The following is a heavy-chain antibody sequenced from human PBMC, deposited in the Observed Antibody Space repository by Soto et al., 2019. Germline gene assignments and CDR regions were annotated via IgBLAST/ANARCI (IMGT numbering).Heavy chain of an antibody. D-gene: IGHD3-3*01. CDR3: ARDLRGSGYSYYFAY. CDR1: GYTFTSYG. V-gene: IGHV1-18*01. CDR2: ISAYNGNT. Sequence: ASVKVSCKASGYTFTSYGISWVRQAPGQGLEWMGWISAYNGNTNYAQKLQGRVTMTTDTSTSTAYMELRSLRSDDTAVYYCARDLRGSGYSYYFAYWGQGTLVTVSS. J-gene: IGHJ4*02.